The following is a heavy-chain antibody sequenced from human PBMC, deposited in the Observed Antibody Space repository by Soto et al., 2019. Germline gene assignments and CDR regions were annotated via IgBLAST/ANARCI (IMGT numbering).Heavy chain of an antibody. Sequence: PGGSLRLSCAASGFTFSSYAMHWVRQAPGKGLEWVAVISYDGSNKYYADSVKGRFTISRDNSKNTLYLQMNSLRAEDTAVYYCAREGRARITMIVVVITRSPGAFDIWGQGTMVTVSS. V-gene: IGHV3-30-3*01. CDR1: GFTFSSYA. CDR2: ISYDGSNK. CDR3: AREGRARITMIVVVITRSPGAFDI. J-gene: IGHJ3*02. D-gene: IGHD3-22*01.